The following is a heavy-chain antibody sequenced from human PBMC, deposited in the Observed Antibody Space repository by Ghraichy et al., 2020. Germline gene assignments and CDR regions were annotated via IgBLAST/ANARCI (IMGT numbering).Heavy chain of an antibody. D-gene: IGHD2-15*01. J-gene: IGHJ1*01. Sequence: ASVKVSCKPSGYTFTDYYMHWVRQAPGQGLEWMGRINPNSGGTNYAQNFQGRVTMTRDTSNSTAYMELSGLTSDDTAVYYCARPDCSADACYSLQHWGQGTLVTVSS. CDR2: INPNSGGT. CDR3: ARPDCSADACYSLQH. V-gene: IGHV1-2*02. CDR1: GYTFTDYY.